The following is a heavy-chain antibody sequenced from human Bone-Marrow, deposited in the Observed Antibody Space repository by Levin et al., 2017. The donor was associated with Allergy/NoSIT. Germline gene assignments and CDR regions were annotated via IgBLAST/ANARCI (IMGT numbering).Heavy chain of an antibody. CDR1: GFTFSTYW. CDR3: AKDLSGGEDF. D-gene: IGHD2-21*01. CDR2: INEGGSTT. J-gene: IGHJ4*02. V-gene: IGHV3-74*01. Sequence: GGSLRLSCAASGFTFSTYWMHWVRQAPGKGLVWVSRINEGGSTTTYADSVKGRFTISRDNAKNTLYLQMNSLRAEDTAVYYCAKDLSGGEDFWGQGTLVTVSS.